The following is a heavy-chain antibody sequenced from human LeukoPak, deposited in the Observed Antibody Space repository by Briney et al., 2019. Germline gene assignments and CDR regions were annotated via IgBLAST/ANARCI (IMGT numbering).Heavy chain of an antibody. D-gene: IGHD3-3*01. CDR1: GFTVSSNY. V-gene: IGHV3-53*01. CDR3: ARHYDFWSGPDY. CDR2: IYSGGST. J-gene: IGHJ4*02. Sequence: GSLGLSCAASGFTVSSNYMSWVRQAPGKGLEWVSVIYSGGSTYYADSVKGRFTISRDNSKNTLYLQMNSLRAEDTAVYYCARHYDFWSGPDYWGQGTLVTVSS.